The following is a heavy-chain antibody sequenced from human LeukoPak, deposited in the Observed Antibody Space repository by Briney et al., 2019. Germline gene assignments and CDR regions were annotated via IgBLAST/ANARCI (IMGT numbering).Heavy chain of an antibody. Sequence: GGSLRLSCAASGFTFRSYAMIWARQAPGKGLEWVSIITGSGGSTYYADSVKGRITISRDNSKNTLYLQMNSLRAEDTAVYYCAKPTSYDFWSGPFDYWGQGTLVTVSS. D-gene: IGHD3-3*01. J-gene: IGHJ4*02. V-gene: IGHV3-23*01. CDR1: GFTFRSYA. CDR2: ITGSGGST. CDR3: AKPTSYDFWSGPFDY.